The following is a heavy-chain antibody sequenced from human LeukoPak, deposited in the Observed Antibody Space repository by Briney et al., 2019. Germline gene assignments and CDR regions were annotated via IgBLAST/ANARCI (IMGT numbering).Heavy chain of an antibody. V-gene: IGHV4-59*01. J-gene: IGHJ4*02. CDR3: ARLTKSIVGAALFDY. D-gene: IGHD1-26*01. CDR2: LYYSGST. CDR1: GGSINNYY. Sequence: PSETLSLTCTVSGGSINNYYWSWIRQPPGKGLEWIGYLYYSGSTNYNPSLKSRVTISVDTSKNQFSLKLSSVTAADTAVYYCARLTKSIVGAALFDYWGQGTLVTVSS.